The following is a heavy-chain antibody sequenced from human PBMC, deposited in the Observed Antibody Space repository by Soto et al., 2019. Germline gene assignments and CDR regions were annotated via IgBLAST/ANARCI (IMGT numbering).Heavy chain of an antibody. V-gene: IGHV1-24*01. J-gene: IGHJ5*02. D-gene: IGHD3-9*01. CDR1: GYTLTELS. CDR3: ATRDAYYDILTGYPTTNWFDP. CDR2: FDPEDGET. Sequence: ASVKVSCKVSGYTLTELSMHWVRQAPGKGLEWMGGFDPEDGETIYAQKFQGRVTMTEDTSTETAYMELSSLRSEDTAVYYCATRDAYYDILTGYPTTNWFDPWGQGTLVTVSS.